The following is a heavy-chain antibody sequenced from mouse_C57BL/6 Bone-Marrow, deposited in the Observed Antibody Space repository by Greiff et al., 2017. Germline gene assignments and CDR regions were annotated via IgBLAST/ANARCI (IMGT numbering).Heavy chain of an antibody. CDR2: IDPENGDT. CDR1: GFNIKDDY. D-gene: IGHD1-1*01. CDR3: TTSGSGY. J-gene: IGHJ2*01. Sequence: EVQLQQSGAELVRPGALVKLSCTASGFNIKDDYMHWVKQRPEQGLEWIGWIDPENGDTEYASKFQGKATITADTSSNTAYLQLSSLTSEDTAVYYCTTSGSGYWGQGTTLTVSS. V-gene: IGHV14-4*01.